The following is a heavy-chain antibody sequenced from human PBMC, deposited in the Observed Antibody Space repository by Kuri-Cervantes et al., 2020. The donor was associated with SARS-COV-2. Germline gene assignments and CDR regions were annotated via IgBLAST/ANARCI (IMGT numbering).Heavy chain of an antibody. V-gene: IGHV4-59*01. D-gene: IGHD6-19*01. Sequence: SETLSLTCTVSDGSISTYFWSWIRQPPGQGLEWIGYIYYNGTINCNPSLRSRVTMSVDTSKNQFSLNLSSVTAADTAVYYCARQRKLAGSWDVFDYWGQGTLVTVSS. J-gene: IGHJ4*02. CDR1: DGSISTYF. CDR2: IYYNGTI. CDR3: ARQRKLAGSWDVFDY.